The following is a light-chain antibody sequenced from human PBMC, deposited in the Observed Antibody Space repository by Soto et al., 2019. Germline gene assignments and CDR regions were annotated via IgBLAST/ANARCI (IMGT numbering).Light chain of an antibody. CDR1: QTVSSTY. J-gene: IGKJ2*01. V-gene: IGKV3-20*01. Sequence: EIVLTQSPGTLSLSPGERATLSCRASQTVSSTYLTWYQQKPGQAPRLLVFGASSRATGVPDRFSGSGSGTDFTFTISRREPEDFAVYYCHQYGNSPYTFGQVTELEIK. CDR2: GAS. CDR3: HQYGNSPYT.